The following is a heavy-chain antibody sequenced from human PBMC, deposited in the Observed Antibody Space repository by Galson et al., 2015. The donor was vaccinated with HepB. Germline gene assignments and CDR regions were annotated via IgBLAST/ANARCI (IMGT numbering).Heavy chain of an antibody. V-gene: IGHV1-18*01. D-gene: IGHD6-19*01. CDR3: AREPVAGARGGAFDI. Sequence: SVKVSCKASGYTFTSYDISWVRQAPGQGLEWMGWISAYNGNTNYAQKLQGRVTMTTDTSTSTAYMELRSLRSDDTAVYYCAREPVAGARGGAFDIWGHGTMVTVSS. CDR2: ISAYNGNT. CDR1: GYTFTSYD. J-gene: IGHJ3*02.